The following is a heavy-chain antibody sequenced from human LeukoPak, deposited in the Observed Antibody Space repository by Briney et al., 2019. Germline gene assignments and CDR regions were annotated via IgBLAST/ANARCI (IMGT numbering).Heavy chain of an antibody. Sequence: SETLSLTCTVSGGSISSSSYYWGWIRQPPGKGLEWIGSIYYSGSTYYNPSLKSRVTISVDTSKNQFSLKLSSVTAADTAVYYCARPSPRGVVPGWGYYYYYYMDVWGKGTTVTVSS. J-gene: IGHJ6*03. CDR1: GGSISSSSYY. D-gene: IGHD2-2*01. CDR3: ARPSPRGVVPGWGYYYYYYMDV. V-gene: IGHV4-39*01. CDR2: IYYSGST.